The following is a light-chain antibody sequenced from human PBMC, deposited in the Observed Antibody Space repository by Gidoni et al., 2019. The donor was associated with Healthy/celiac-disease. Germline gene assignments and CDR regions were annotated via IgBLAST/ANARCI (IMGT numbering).Light chain of an antibody. CDR3: QQYNSYPWT. J-gene: IGKJ1*01. V-gene: IGKV1-5*03. CDR2: KAS. CDR1: QSISNW. Sequence: DIQLTQSPSTLSASVGDRVTITCRASQSISNWLAWYQQKPGKAPNLLIYKASSLESGVPPRFSGSGSGTEFTLTISSLQPDDFATYYCQQYNSYPWTFGQGTKVEIK.